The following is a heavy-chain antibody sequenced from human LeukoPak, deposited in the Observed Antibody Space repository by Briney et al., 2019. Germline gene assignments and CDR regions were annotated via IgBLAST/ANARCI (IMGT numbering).Heavy chain of an antibody. CDR1: GFTVSSNY. CDR2: IYSGGST. J-gene: IGHJ4*02. CDR3: ARVKAAAGPFDY. V-gene: IGHV3-53*01. Sequence: GGSLRLSCAASGFTVSSNYMSWVRQAPGKGLEWVSVIYSGGSTYYADSVKGRFTISRDNSKNTLYLQMNSLRAEDTAVYYCARVKAAAGPFDYWGQGTLVTVSP. D-gene: IGHD6-13*01.